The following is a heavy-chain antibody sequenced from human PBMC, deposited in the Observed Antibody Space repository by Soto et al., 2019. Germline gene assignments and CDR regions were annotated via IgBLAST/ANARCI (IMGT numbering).Heavy chain of an antibody. J-gene: IGHJ5*01. CDR2: IYYSGST. CDR1: GGSISSSSYY. D-gene: IGHD6-19*01. Sequence: PSETLSLTCTVSGGSISSSSYYWGWIRQPPGKGLEWIGSIYYSGSTYYNPSLKSRVTISVDTSKNQFSLKLSSVTAADTAVYYCSRYRPQWLVLDSWAQRTLVPVSA. CDR3: SRYRPQWLVLDS. V-gene: IGHV4-39*01.